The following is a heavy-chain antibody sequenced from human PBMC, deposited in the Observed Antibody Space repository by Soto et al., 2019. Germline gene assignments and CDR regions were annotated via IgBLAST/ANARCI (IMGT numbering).Heavy chain of an antibody. D-gene: IGHD2-2*01. CDR3: ARGRRIIVVVPAATRNWFDP. CDR2: INHSGST. Sequence: QVQLQQWGAGLLKPSETLSLTCAVYGGSLSGYYWSWIRQPPGKGLEWIGEINHSGSTNYNPSLKSRVTISVDTSKTQFSLKLSSVTAADTAVYYCARGRRIIVVVPAATRNWFDPWGQGTLVTVSS. J-gene: IGHJ5*02. CDR1: GGSLSGYY. V-gene: IGHV4-34*01.